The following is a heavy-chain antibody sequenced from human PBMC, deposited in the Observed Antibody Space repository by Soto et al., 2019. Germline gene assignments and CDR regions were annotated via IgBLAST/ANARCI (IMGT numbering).Heavy chain of an antibody. D-gene: IGHD5-18*01. Sequence: SVKVSCKASGGTFSSYAISWVRQAPGQGLEWMGGIIPIFGTANYAQKFQGRVTITADESTSTAYMELSSLSSEDTAVYYCASSYVDTDITALDYYYYGMDFWGQGTTVTVSS. CDR1: GGTFSSYA. V-gene: IGHV1-69*13. CDR3: ASSYVDTDITALDYYYYGMDF. CDR2: IIPIFGTA. J-gene: IGHJ6*02.